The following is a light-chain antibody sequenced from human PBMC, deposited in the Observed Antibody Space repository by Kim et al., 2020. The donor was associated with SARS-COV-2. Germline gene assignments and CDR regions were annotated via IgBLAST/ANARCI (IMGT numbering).Light chain of an antibody. Sequence: GRFIPSSCTGHSSDVGSYRSVSGYSVNPGTAPQRLMYDGSQRRSGVSIRCSGSESCNTASLAISGLQAEDEADCYCSSYTVRNTCVFGTGTKVTVL. CDR2: DGS. J-gene: IGLJ1*01. V-gene: IGLV2-14*03. CDR1: SSDVGSYRS. CDR3: SSYTVRNTCV.